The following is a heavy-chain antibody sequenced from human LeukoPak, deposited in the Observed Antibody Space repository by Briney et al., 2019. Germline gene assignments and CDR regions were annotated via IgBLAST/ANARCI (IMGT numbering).Heavy chain of an antibody. J-gene: IGHJ3*02. CDR1: GGTFSSYA. D-gene: IGHD6-19*01. Sequence: PGASVKVSCKASGGTFSSYAISWVRQAPGQGLEWMGGIIPIFSTANYAQKFQGRVTITADESTSTAYMELSSLRSEDTAVYYCARGGDATAVAGTKAFDIWGQGTMVTVSS. CDR2: IIPIFSTA. CDR3: ARGGDATAVAGTKAFDI. V-gene: IGHV1-69*13.